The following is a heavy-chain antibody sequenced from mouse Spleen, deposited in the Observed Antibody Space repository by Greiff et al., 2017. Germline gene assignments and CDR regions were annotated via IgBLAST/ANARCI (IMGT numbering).Heavy chain of an antibody. V-gene: IGHV1-22*01. J-gene: IGHJ2*01. CDR1: GYTFTDYN. D-gene: IGHD2-13*01. CDR3: ARFYYGDYLYYFDY. Sequence: VQLKQSGPELVKPGASVKMSCKASGYTFTDYNMHWVKQSHGKSLEWIGYINPNNGGTSYNQKFKGKATLTVNKSSSTAYMELRSLTSEDSAVYYCARFYYGDYLYYFDYWGQGTTLTVSS. CDR2: INPNNGGT.